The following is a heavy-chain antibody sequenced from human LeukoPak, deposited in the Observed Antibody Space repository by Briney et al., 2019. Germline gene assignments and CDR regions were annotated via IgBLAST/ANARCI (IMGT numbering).Heavy chain of an antibody. CDR1: GFTFSSYA. V-gene: IGHV3-23*01. D-gene: IGHD4-17*01. Sequence: GGSLRLSCTASGFTFSSYAMTWVRQAPGKGLERVSSIRSSGDNTYYTDSVWGRFTVSRENSKNTLYLQMNSLRAEDTVVYYCAKESGGDYGYFDYGGQGTLVTVSS. CDR2: IRSSGDNT. CDR3: AKESGGDYGYFDY. J-gene: IGHJ4*02.